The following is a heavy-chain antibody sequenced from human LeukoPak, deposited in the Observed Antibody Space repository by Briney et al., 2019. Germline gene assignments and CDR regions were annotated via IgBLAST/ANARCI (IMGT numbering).Heavy chain of an antibody. CDR3: ARNPGSIAAAGEADY. J-gene: IGHJ4*02. D-gene: IGHD6-13*01. CDR2: INPNSGGT. Sequence: VASVKVSCKASGYTFTGYYMHWVRQAPGPGLEWMGWINPNSGGTNYAQKFQGRVTMTRDTSISTAYMELSRLRSDDTAVYYCARNPGSIAAAGEADYWGQGTLVTVSS. V-gene: IGHV1-2*02. CDR1: GYTFTGYY.